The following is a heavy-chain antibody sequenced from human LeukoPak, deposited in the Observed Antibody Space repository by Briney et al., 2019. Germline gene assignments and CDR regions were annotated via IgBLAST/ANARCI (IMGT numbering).Heavy chain of an antibody. Sequence: SETLSLTCAVSGGSLSSGGYSWSWVRQPPGTGLEWIGYIYHSGSTYYNPSLKSRVTISVDRSKNQFSLKLSSVTAADTAVYYCARTGFGELSYFDYWGQGTLVTVSS. V-gene: IGHV4-30-2*01. D-gene: IGHD3-10*01. J-gene: IGHJ4*02. CDR1: GGSLSSGGYS. CDR2: IYHSGST. CDR3: ARTGFGELSYFDY.